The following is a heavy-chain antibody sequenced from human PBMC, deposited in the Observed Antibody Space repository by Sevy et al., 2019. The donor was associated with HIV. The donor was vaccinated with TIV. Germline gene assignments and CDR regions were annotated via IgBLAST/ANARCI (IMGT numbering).Heavy chain of an antibody. CDR2: ISSSSSTI. V-gene: IGHV3-48*02. CDR3: ARDIERNYYDSSCYYYEAYWYFDL. D-gene: IGHD3-22*01. J-gene: IGHJ2*01. Sequence: GESLKISCAASGFTFSSYSMNWVRQAPGKGLEWVSYISSSSSTIYYADSVKGRFTISRDNAKNSLYLQMNSLRDEDTAVYYCARDIERNYYDSSCYYYEAYWYFDLWGRGTLVTVSS. CDR1: GFTFSSYS.